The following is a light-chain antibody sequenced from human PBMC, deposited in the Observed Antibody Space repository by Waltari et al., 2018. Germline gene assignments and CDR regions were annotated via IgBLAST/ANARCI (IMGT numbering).Light chain of an antibody. CDR3: QQYHEWPYT. Sequence: SPATLSVSPGGTVTLSCRASQRVSNNLAWYQQTPAQPPSLIVYAAFSRGNAIPRRVGGSRSGTDFALTMAPLQSEEVGGYYGQQYHEWPYTVGQGTKLEI. V-gene: IGKV3-15*01. CDR1: QRVSNN. J-gene: IGKJ2*01. CDR2: AAF.